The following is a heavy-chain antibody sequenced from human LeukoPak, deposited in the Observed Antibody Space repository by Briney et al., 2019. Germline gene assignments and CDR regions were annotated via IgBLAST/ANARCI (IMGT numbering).Heavy chain of an antibody. D-gene: IGHD4-17*01. CDR2: IYYSGST. V-gene: IGHV4-59*12. CDR1: GGSIISYY. Sequence: SETLSLTCTVSGGSIISYYWSWIRQPPGKGLERVGHIYYSGSTNYNPSLMSRVTISVDTTTNKFSLKLSSVTGADRAVYYCARVGNTVTTVVGNYYYYMDVWGKGTTVTVSS. J-gene: IGHJ6*03. CDR3: ARVGNTVTTVVGNYYYYMDV.